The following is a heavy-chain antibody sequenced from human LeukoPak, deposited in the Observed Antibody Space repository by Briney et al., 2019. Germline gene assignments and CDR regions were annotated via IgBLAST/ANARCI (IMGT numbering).Heavy chain of an antibody. V-gene: IGHV1-2*02. CDR3: ARDPEDYGSGSYSVP. D-gene: IGHD3-10*01. Sequence: GASVKVSCKASGYTFTGYYMHWVRQAPGQGLEWMGWINPNSGGTNYAQKFQGRVTMTRDTSISTAYMELSRLRSDDTAVYYCARDPEDYGSGSYSVPWGQGTLVTVSS. CDR1: GYTFTGYY. CDR2: INPNSGGT. J-gene: IGHJ4*02.